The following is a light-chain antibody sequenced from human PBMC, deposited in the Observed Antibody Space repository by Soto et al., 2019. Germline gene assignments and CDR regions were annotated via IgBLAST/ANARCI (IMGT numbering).Light chain of an antibody. CDR1: QSITNY. J-gene: IGKJ1*01. V-gene: IGKV1-39*01. CDR2: AAS. Sequence: DIPMTQSPSSLSASVGDRVTITCRASQSITNYLSWYQQKPGKAPKFLIYAASSLQSGVPSRISGGGSGTEFTLTISSVQPEDFATYYCQQSHSIPWTFGQGTKVEIK. CDR3: QQSHSIPWT.